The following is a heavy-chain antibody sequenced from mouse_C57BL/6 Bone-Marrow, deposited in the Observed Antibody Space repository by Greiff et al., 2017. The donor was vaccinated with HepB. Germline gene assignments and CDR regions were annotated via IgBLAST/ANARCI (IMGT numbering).Heavy chain of an antibody. Sequence: EVKLVESGGGLVKPGGSLKLSCAASGFTFSSYAMSWVRQTPEKRLEWVATISDGGSYTYYPDNVKGRFTISRDNAKNNLYLQMSHLKSEDTAMYYCARDPYYSNSYYFDYWGQGTTLTVSS. V-gene: IGHV5-4*01. CDR3: ARDPYYSNSYYFDY. J-gene: IGHJ2*01. CDR2: ISDGGSYT. CDR1: GFTFSSYA. D-gene: IGHD2-5*01.